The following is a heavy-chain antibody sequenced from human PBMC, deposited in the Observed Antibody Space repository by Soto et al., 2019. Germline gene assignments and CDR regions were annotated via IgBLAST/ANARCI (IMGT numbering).Heavy chain of an antibody. CDR2: IYYSGST. Sequence: LSLTCTVSGGSISSYYWSWIRQPPGKGLEWIGYIYYSGSTNYNPSLKSRVTISVDTSKNQFSLKLSSVTAADTAVYYCAREGLDSSGWYEDAFDIWGQGTMVTVSS. CDR1: GGSISSYY. D-gene: IGHD6-19*01. V-gene: IGHV4-59*01. CDR3: AREGLDSSGWYEDAFDI. J-gene: IGHJ3*02.